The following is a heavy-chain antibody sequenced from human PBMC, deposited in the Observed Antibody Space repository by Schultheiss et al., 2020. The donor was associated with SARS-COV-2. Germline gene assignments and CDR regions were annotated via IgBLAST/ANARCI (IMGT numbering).Heavy chain of an antibody. CDR3: ARVGYCSSTSCFRPHWYFDL. Sequence: SETLSLTCAVYGGSFSGYYWSWIRQPPGKGLEWIGYIYYSGSTNYNPSPKSRVTISVDTSKNQFSLKLSSVTAADTAVYYCARVGYCSSTSCFRPHWYFDLWGRGTLVTVSS. CDR2: IYYSGST. D-gene: IGHD2-2*01. V-gene: IGHV4-59*01. J-gene: IGHJ2*01. CDR1: GGSFSGYY.